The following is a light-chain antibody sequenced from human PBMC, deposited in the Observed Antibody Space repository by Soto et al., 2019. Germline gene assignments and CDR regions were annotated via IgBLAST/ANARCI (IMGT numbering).Light chain of an antibody. Sequence: DIQMTQSPSSLSASAGDRVTITCRASQGISNYLAWYQQKPGKVPKLLIYAASTLRSGVPSRFSGSGSGTDFTLTINSLQPEDVATYYCQKYNDAPRTFGGGTKVEIK. V-gene: IGKV1-27*01. CDR1: QGISNY. CDR2: AAS. J-gene: IGKJ4*01. CDR3: QKYNDAPRT.